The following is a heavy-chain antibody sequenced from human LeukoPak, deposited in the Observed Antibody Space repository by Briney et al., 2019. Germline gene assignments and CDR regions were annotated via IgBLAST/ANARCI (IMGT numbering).Heavy chain of an antibody. CDR3: ARVIHDFWSGYYYYYYGMDV. D-gene: IGHD3-3*01. CDR1: GYTFTGYY. Sequence: GASVKVSCKASGYTFTGYYMHWVRQAPGQGLEWMGWINPNSGGTNYAQKFQGRVTMTRNTSISTAYMELSSLRSEDTAVYYCARVIHDFWSGYYYYYYGMDVWGQGTTVTVSS. J-gene: IGHJ6*02. V-gene: IGHV1-2*02. CDR2: INPNSGGT.